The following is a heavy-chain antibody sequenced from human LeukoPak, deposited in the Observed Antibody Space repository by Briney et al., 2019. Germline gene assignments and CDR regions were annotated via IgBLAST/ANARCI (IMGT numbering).Heavy chain of an antibody. J-gene: IGHJ5*02. D-gene: IGHD1-20*01. V-gene: IGHV4-59*08. CDR2: IYYSGST. CDR1: GGSISSYY. CDR3: ARFNFPPHAGFDP. Sequence: SETLSLTCTVSGGSISSYYWSWIRQPPGKGLEWTGYIYYSGSTNYNPSLKSRVTISVDTSKNQFSLKLNSVTAADTAVYYCARFNFPPHAGFDPWGQGTLVTVSS.